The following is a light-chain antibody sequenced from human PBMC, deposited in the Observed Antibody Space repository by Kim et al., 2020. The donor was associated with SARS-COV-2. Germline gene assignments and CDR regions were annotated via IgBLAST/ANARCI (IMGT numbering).Light chain of an antibody. Sequence: VPLGQTVRITCQGDSLRSYYATWYQQKPGQAPILVIYGKNNRPSWIPDRFSGSSSGNTASLTITGTQAGDEADYYCNSRDSNDNVVFGGGTQLTVL. CDR3: NSRDSNDNVV. CDR1: SLRSYY. V-gene: IGLV3-19*01. J-gene: IGLJ2*01. CDR2: GKN.